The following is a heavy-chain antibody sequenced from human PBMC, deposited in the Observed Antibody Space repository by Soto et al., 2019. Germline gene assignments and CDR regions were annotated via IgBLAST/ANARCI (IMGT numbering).Heavy chain of an antibody. CDR3: ARGGRSDSHFIFPTDY. D-gene: IGHD3-22*01. CDR2: IKEDGSDK. Sequence: EVQLVVSGGGLVQPGGSLRLSCAASGFTFGSYWMNWVRHAPGRGLEWVANIKEDGSDKYYLDSVKGRFTISRDNAKNSLYLQMNSLRAEDTAVYHCARGGRSDSHFIFPTDYWGQGTLVTVSS. CDR1: GFTFGSYW. J-gene: IGHJ4*02. V-gene: IGHV3-7*04.